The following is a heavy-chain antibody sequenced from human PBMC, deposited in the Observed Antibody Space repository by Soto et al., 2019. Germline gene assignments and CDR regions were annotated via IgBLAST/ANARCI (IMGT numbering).Heavy chain of an antibody. CDR1: GAGFSGYY. CDR2: INQSGST. J-gene: IGHJ6*02. V-gene: IGHV4-34*01. Sequence: SEALSFSCAVYGAGFSGYYWSMIRQAPGRGLEWIGEINQSGSTNYNPSLKSRVTISVDTSKNQFSLKLSSVPAADTAVYYCARGCSGGSCPGYYYYGMDVWGQGTTVTVSS. CDR3: ARGCSGGSCPGYYYYGMDV. D-gene: IGHD2-15*01.